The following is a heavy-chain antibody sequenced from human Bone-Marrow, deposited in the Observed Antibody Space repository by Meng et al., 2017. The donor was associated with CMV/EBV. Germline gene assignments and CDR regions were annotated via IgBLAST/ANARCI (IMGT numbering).Heavy chain of an antibody. CDR1: GYTFTSYG. Sequence: ASVKVSCKASGYTFTSYGICWVRQAPGQGLEWMGWISAYNGNTNYAQKLQGRVTMTTDTSTSTAYMELRSLRSDDTAVYYCARRLYCSSTSCFELEPWGQGTLVTVSS. J-gene: IGHJ4*02. V-gene: IGHV1-18*01. CDR2: ISAYNGNT. D-gene: IGHD2-2*01. CDR3: ARRLYCSSTSCFELEP.